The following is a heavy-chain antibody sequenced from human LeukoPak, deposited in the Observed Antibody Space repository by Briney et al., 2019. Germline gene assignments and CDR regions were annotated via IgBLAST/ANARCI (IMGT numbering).Heavy chain of an antibody. CDR2: MNPNSGNT. Sequence: ASVKVSCKASGYNFTSYDINWVRQATGQGLEWMGWMNPNSGNTGHAQKFQGRVTMTRNTSISTAYMELSSLRSEDTAVYFCARGQSRRFGELFGYWGQGTLDTVSS. D-gene: IGHD3-10*01. CDR3: ARGQSRRFGELFGY. V-gene: IGHV1-8*01. CDR1: GYNFTSYD. J-gene: IGHJ4*02.